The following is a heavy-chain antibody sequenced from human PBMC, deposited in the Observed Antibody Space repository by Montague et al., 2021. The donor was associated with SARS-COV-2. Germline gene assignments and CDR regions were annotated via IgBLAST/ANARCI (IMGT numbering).Heavy chain of an antibody. CDR3: ARRVQLQLSWFFDL. V-gene: IGHV4-39*01. D-gene: IGHD6-13*01. J-gene: IGHJ2*01. CDR1: GGSISSGTYY. CDR2: INYSGKT. Sequence: SETLSPTCTVSGGSISSGTYYWGWVRQPPGKGLEWIGSINYSGKTYYNLSLKSRVTISVDTSKNQFSLKVTSVTAADTAVYYCARRVQLQLSWFFDLWGRGTLVTVSS.